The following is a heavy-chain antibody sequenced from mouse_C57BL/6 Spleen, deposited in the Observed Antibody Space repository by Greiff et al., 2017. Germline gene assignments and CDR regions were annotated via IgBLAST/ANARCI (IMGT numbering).Heavy chain of an antibody. CDR3: ARSGEVTTVVATRSYALDY. J-gene: IGHJ4*01. CDR1: GFTFTDYY. Sequence: EVQLQQSGPVLVKPGPSVKISCKASGFTFTDYYMHWVKQSHGKSLEWIGLVYPYNGGTSYNQKFKGKATLTVDTSSSTAYMELNSLTSEDSAVXYGARSGEVTTVVATRSYALDYWGQGTSVTVSS. D-gene: IGHD1-1*01. V-gene: IGHV1-36*01. CDR2: VYPYNGGT.